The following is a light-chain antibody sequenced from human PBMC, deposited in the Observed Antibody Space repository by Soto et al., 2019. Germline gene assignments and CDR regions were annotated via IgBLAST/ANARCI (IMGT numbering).Light chain of an antibody. Sequence: DIQMTQSPSSLSASVGDRVTITCRASQTISSYLNWYQQKSGEAPKLLIYAASSLQSGVPSRFSGSGSGTDFTSTISSLQPEDFATYYCQQSYSTWFTFGQGTKLEIK. CDR1: QTISSY. V-gene: IGKV1-39*01. J-gene: IGKJ2*01. CDR3: QQSYSTWFT. CDR2: AAS.